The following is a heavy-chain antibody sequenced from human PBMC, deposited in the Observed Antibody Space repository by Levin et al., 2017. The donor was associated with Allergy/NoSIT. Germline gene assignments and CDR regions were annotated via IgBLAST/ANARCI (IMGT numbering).Heavy chain of an antibody. CDR3: ARDYMVCSSTSCYPTDAFDI. CDR1: GYTFTSYG. J-gene: IGHJ3*02. Sequence: GASVKVSCKASGYTFTSYGISWVRQAPGQGLEWMGWISAYNGNTNYAQKLQGRVTMTTDTSTSTAYMELRSLRSDDTAVYYCARDYMVCSSTSCYPTDAFDIWGQGTMVTVSS. CDR2: ISAYNGNT. D-gene: IGHD2-2*01. V-gene: IGHV1-18*01.